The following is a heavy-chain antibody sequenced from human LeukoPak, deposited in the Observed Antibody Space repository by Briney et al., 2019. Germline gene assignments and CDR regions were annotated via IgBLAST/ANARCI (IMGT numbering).Heavy chain of an antibody. CDR1: GGSISSYY. CDR3: ARHGIGAVPAEYVDY. J-gene: IGHJ4*02. D-gene: IGHD6-19*01. CDR2: IYSSGST. V-gene: IGHV4-4*07. Sequence: SETLSLTCTVSGGSISSYYWSWIRQPAGKGLEWIGRIYSSGSTNYNPSLKSRVTMSVDTSKNQFSLRLSSVTAADTAVFCARHGIGAVPAEYVDYWGQGTLVTVSS.